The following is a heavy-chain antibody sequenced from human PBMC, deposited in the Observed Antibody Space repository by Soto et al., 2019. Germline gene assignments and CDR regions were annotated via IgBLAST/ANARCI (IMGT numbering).Heavy chain of an antibody. D-gene: IGHD2-2*01. Sequence: GGSLRLSCAASGFSFTHYTINWVRQAPGKGLEWVAVMSYDGTNEYYADSVKGRFTISRDNSKNTLYLQMDSLRAEDTAVYYCARDSLYCSSTSCQSGMDVWGQGTTVTVSS. CDR3: ARDSLYCSSTSCQSGMDV. V-gene: IGHV3-30*04. J-gene: IGHJ6*02. CDR2: MSYDGTNE. CDR1: GFSFTHYT.